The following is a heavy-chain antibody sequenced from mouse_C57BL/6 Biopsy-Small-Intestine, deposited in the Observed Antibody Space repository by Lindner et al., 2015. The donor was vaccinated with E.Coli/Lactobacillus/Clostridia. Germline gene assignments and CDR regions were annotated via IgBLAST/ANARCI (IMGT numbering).Heavy chain of an antibody. J-gene: IGHJ4*01. CDR3: ARGRREYSSSWYDY. CDR1: GGTFSSYA. D-gene: IGHD6-1*01. V-gene: IGHV1-14*01. CDR2: ISAYNGNT. Sequence: SVKVSCKASGGTFSSYAISWVRQAPGQGLEWMGWISAYNGNTNYAQKPQGRVTMTTDTSTSTAYMELRSLRSDDTAVYYCARGRREYSSSWYDYWGQGTLVTVSS.